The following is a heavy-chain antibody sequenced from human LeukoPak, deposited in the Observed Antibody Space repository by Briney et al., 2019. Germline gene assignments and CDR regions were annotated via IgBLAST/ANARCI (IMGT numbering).Heavy chain of an antibody. CDR2: ISSTTSYI. J-gene: IGHJ4*02. CDR3: ARAGLYQLLWAFDY. D-gene: IGHD2-2*01. V-gene: IGHV3-21*01. Sequence: GGSLRLSCAASGFTFSSHSMNWVRQAPGKGLEWVSSISSTTSYIHYADSVKGRLTISRDNVNNSLYLQMNNLRAEDTAVYYCARAGLYQLLWAFDYWGQGNLVTVSS. CDR1: GFTFSSHS.